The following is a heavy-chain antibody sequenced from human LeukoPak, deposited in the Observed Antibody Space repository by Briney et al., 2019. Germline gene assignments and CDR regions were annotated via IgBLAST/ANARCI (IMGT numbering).Heavy chain of an antibody. CDR3: ARARLSSSSYYYYGMDV. V-gene: IGHV4-61*02. J-gene: IGHJ6*02. D-gene: IGHD6-13*01. CDR2: IYTSGST. CDR1: GGSISSGSYY. Sequence: SETLSLTCTVSGGSISSGSYYRSWIRQPAGKGLEWIGRIYTSGSTNYNPSLKSRVTISVDTSKNQFSLKLSSVTAADTAVYYCARARLSSSSYYYYGMDVWGQGTTVTVSS.